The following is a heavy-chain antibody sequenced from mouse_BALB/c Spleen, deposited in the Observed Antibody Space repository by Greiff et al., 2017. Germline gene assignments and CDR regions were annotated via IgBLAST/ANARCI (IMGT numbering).Heavy chain of an antibody. J-gene: IGHJ1*01. D-gene: IGHD2-14*01. Sequence: EVKLMESGGGLVQPGGSRKLSCAASGFTFSSYTMSWVRQTPEKRLEWVATISSGGSYTYYPDSVKGRFTISRDNAKNTLYLQMSSLKSEDTAMYYCTRDRGTYYRYDWYFDVWGAGTTVTVSS. CDR3: TRDRGTYYRYDWYFDV. CDR2: ISSGGSYT. CDR1: GFTFSSYT. V-gene: IGHV5-6-4*01.